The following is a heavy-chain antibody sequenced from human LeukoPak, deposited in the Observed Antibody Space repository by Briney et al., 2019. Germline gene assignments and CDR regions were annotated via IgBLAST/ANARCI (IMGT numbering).Heavy chain of an antibody. D-gene: IGHD6-6*01. CDR2: IWYDGSNK. Sequence: PGGSLRLSCAASGFTFSSYGMHWVRQAPGKGPEWVAVIWYDGSNKYYADSVKGRFTISRDNSKNTLYLQMNSLRAEDTAVYYCARDSSKAPLDYWGQGTLVTVSS. J-gene: IGHJ4*02. CDR1: GFTFSSYG. V-gene: IGHV3-33*01. CDR3: ARDSSKAPLDY.